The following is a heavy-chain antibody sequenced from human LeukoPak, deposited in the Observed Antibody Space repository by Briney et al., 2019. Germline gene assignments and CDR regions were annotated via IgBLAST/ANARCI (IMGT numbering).Heavy chain of an antibody. Sequence: GGSLRLSCAASGFTFSSYWMHWVRQAPGKGLVWVSRINSDGSSTSYADSVKGRFTISRDNAKNTLHLQMNSLRAEDTAVYYCARGGTVRFGELSEWGQGTLVTVSS. D-gene: IGHD3-10*01. V-gene: IGHV3-74*01. CDR2: INSDGSST. CDR3: ARGGTVRFGELSE. J-gene: IGHJ4*02. CDR1: GFTFSSYW.